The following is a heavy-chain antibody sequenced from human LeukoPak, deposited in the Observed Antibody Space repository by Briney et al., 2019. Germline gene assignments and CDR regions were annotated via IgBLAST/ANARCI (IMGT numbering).Heavy chain of an antibody. CDR3: ATESRGPYY. J-gene: IGHJ4*01. CDR2: IWYDGSNK. V-gene: IGHV3-33*01. D-gene: IGHD3-10*01. CDR1: GFTFSSYG. Sequence: GGSLRLSCAASGFTFSSYGMHWVRQAPGKGLEWVAVIWYDGSNKYYVVSVKGRFTFSRDNSKNTLYLQMNSLRAEDTAVYYCATESRGPYYWGQGTLVTVSS.